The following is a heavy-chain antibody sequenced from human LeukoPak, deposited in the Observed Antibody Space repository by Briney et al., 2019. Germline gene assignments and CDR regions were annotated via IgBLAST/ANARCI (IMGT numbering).Heavy chain of an antibody. CDR2: INHSGST. J-gene: IGHJ6*02. D-gene: IGHD6-13*01. V-gene: IGHV4-34*01. Sequence: SETLSLTCAVYGGSFSGYYWSWIHQPPGKGPEWIGEINHSGSTNYNPALKSRVTISVDTSKNQFYLKLSSVTAADTAVYYCARLDGYSSSWPYYYYGMDVWGQGTTVTVSS. CDR3: ARLDGYSSSWPYYYYGMDV. CDR1: GGSFSGYY.